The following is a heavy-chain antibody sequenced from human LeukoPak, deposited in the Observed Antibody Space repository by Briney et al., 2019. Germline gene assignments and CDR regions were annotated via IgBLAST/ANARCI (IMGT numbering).Heavy chain of an antibody. D-gene: IGHD1-26*01. CDR2: IYTSGST. CDR3: ARVIKWDGAAHPAHYYYGMDV. V-gene: IGHV4-4*07. CDR1: GGSISSYY. Sequence: SETLSLTCTVSGGSISSYYWSWIRQPAGKGLEWIGRIYTSGSTNYNPSLKSRVTMSVGTSKNQFSLRLSSVTAADTAVYYCARVIKWDGAAHPAHYYYGMDVWGQGTTVTVSS. J-gene: IGHJ6*02.